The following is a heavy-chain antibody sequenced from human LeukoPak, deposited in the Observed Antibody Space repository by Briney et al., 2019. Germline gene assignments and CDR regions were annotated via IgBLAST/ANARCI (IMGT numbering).Heavy chain of an antibody. CDR3: ARGLTPRAARPLWY. D-gene: IGHD6-6*01. V-gene: IGHV1-8*02. CDR1: GYTFTGYY. Sequence: ASVKVSCKASGYTFTGYYMHWVRQATGQGLEWMGWMNPNSGNTGYAQKFQGRVTMTRNTSISTAYMELSSLRSEDTAVYYCARGLTPRAARPLWYWGQGTLVTVSS. CDR2: MNPNSGNT. J-gene: IGHJ4*02.